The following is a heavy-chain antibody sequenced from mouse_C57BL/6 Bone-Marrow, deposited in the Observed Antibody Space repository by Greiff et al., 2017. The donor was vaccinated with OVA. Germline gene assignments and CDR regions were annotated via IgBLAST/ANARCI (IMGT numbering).Heavy chain of an antibody. CDR3: ASIYYGNYGGFAY. CDR1: GYTFTDYY. CDR2: INPYNGGT. J-gene: IGHJ3*01. D-gene: IGHD2-1*01. Sequence: VQLKESGPVLVKPGASVKMSCKASGYTFTDYYMNWVKQSHGKSLEWIGVINPYNGGTSYNQKFKGKATLTVDKSSSTAYMELNSLTSEDSAVYYCASIYYGNYGGFAYWGQGTLVTVSA. V-gene: IGHV1-19*01.